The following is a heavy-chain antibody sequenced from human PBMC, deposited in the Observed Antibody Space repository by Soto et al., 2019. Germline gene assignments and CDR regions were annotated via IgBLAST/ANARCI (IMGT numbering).Heavy chain of an antibody. CDR1: GYTFTSYD. J-gene: IGHJ6*03. V-gene: IGHV1-8*01. Sequence: GASVKVSCKASGYTFTSYDINWVRQATGQGLEWMGWMNPNSGNTGYAQKFQGRVTMTRNTSISTAYMELSSLRSEDTAVYYCARAQQQLGPSYYYYYYYMDVWGKGTTVTVSS. D-gene: IGHD6-13*01. CDR3: ARAQQQLGPSYYYYYYYMDV. CDR2: MNPNSGNT.